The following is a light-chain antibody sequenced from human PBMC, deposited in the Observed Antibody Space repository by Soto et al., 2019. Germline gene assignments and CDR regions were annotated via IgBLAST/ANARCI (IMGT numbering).Light chain of an antibody. Sequence: EIVLTHSPGTLSLCPWEIATLSCRASQSVSSSYLAWYQQKPDQAPRLLIYGASSRATGIPDRFSGSGSGTDFTLTISRLEPEDFAVYYCQQYGSSPPVTFGQGTKVDIK. V-gene: IGKV3-20*01. CDR2: GAS. CDR1: QSVSSSY. J-gene: IGKJ1*01. CDR3: QQYGSSPPVT.